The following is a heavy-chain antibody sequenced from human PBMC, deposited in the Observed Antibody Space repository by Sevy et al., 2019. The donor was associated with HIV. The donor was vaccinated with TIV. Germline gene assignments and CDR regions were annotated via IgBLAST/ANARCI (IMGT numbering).Heavy chain of an antibody. CDR1: GFTFSSYG. J-gene: IGHJ4*02. CDR3: AKEYSYGYYFDY. Sequence: GGSLRLSCAASGFTFSSYGMHWVRQAPGKGLEWVAFIRYDGSNKYYADSVKGRFTISRDNSKNTLYMQMNSLRAEDTAVYYCAKEYSYGYYFDYWGQGTLVTVSS. D-gene: IGHD5-18*01. CDR2: IRYDGSNK. V-gene: IGHV3-30*02.